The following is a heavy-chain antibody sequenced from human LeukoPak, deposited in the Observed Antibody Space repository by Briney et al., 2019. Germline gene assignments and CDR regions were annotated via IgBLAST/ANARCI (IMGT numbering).Heavy chain of an antibody. CDR3: ARLLVYNSGGEAFDH. D-gene: IGHD1-20*01. CDR2: IKRDGSEK. Sequence: PGGSLRLSCEASGFTYTTYWMSWVRQAPGKGLQWVANIKRDGSEKYYVDSVKGRFTISRDNAKNSLYLQMNSLRAEDTAVYYCARLLVYNSGGEAFDHWGQGTLVTVSS. J-gene: IGHJ4*02. V-gene: IGHV3-7*01. CDR1: GFTYTTYW.